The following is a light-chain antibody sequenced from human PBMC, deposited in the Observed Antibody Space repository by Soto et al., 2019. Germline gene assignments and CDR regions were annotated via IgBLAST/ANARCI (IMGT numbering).Light chain of an antibody. J-gene: IGKJ5*01. CDR2: VAS. V-gene: IGKV1-39*01. Sequence: DMQMTQSPSSLSASVGDRVTITCRASQSISSYLTWYQQKPGKAPKILIYVASSLQSGVPSRFGGSGSGTHFTLTISCLQSEDFATYYCQQYYSNVPITSGQGTRLEIK. CDR1: QSISSY. CDR3: QQYYSNVPIT.